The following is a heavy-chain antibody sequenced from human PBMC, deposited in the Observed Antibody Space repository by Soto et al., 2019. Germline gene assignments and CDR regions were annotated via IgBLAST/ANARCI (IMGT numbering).Heavy chain of an antibody. J-gene: IGHJ4*02. V-gene: IGHV4-30-4*01. CDR3: ARAESTMVRGAYFDY. CDR1: GGSISSGDYY. CDR2: IYYSGST. D-gene: IGHD3-10*01. Sequence: PSETLSLTCTVSGGSISSGDYYWCWIRQPPGKGLEWIGYIYYSGSTYYNPSLKSRVTISVDTSKNQFSLKLSSVTAADTAVYYCARAESTMVRGAYFDYWGQGTLVTVSS.